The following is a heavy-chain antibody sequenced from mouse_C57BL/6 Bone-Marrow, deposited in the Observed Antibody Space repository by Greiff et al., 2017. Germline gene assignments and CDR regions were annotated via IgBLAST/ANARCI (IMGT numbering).Heavy chain of an antibody. CDR2: IDPSDSYT. Sequence: QVQLKESGAELVMPGASVKLSCKASGYTFTSYWMHWVKQRPGQGLEWIGEIDPSDSYTNYNQKFKGKSTLTVDKSSSTAYMQLSSLTSEDSAVYYCARRGPYYGSMFAYWGQGTLVTVSA. J-gene: IGHJ3*01. CDR1: GYTFTSYW. V-gene: IGHV1-69*01. D-gene: IGHD1-1*01. CDR3: ARRGPYYGSMFAY.